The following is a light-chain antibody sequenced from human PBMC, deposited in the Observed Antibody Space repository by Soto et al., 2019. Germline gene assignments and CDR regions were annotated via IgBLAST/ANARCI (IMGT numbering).Light chain of an antibody. J-gene: IGLJ1*01. CDR2: NDR. Sequence: SYELTQPPSVSVAPGQTARITCGGDNIGSKSVHWYQQKPGQAPVLVVYNDRDRHSGIPERFSGSNSGNTATLTISRVEAGDEADYYCQLWVSSSHHFYAFGTGTKVTVL. V-gene: IGLV3-21*02. CDR3: QLWVSSSHHFYA. CDR1: NIGSKS.